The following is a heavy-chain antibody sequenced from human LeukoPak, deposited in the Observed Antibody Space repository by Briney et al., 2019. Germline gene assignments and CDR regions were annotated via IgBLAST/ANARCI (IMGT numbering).Heavy chain of an antibody. Sequence: ASVKVSCKVSGYTLTELSMHWVRQAPGKGLEWMGGFDPEDGETIYAQKFQGRVTITADESTSTAYMELSSLRSEDTAVYYCARDATYYDFWSGYYTGLGSYFDYWGQGTLVTVSS. CDR1: GYTLTELS. CDR3: ARDATYYDFWSGYYTGLGSYFDY. J-gene: IGHJ4*02. V-gene: IGHV1-24*01. CDR2: FDPEDGET. D-gene: IGHD3-3*01.